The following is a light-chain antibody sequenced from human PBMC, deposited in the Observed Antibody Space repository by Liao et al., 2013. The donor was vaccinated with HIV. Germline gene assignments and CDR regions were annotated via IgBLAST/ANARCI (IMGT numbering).Light chain of an antibody. CDR1: DVGNKR. CDR3: QVWDSSSDHPGVV. CDR2: YDS. Sequence: SYVLTQAPSVSVAPGQTARITCGGNDVGNKRVHWYQQKPGQAPVLVIYYDSDRPSGIPERFSGSNSGNTATLTISRVEAGDEADYYCQVWDSSSDHPGVVFGGGTKLTVL. J-gene: IGLJ2*01. V-gene: IGLV3-21*04.